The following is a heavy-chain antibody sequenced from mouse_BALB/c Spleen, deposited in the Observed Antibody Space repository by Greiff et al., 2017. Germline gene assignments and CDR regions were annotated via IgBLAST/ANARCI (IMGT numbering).Heavy chain of an antibody. J-gene: IGHJ4*01. CDR3: TGNYDYAMDY. CDR1: GFTFSSYT. Sequence: EVKLVESGGGLVKPGGSLKLSCAASGFTFSSYTMSWVRQTPEKRLEWVATISSGGSYTYYPDSVKGRFTISRDNAKNTLYLQMSSLKSEDTAMYYCTGNYDYAMDYWGKGTSVTVSS. CDR2: ISSGGSYT. V-gene: IGHV5-6-4*01. D-gene: IGHD2-1*01.